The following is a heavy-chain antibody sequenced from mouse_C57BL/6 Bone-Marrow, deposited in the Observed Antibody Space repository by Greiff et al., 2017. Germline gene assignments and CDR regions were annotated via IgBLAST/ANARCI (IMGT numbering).Heavy chain of an antibody. D-gene: IGHD1-1*01. J-gene: IGHJ1*03. CDR2: IYPRDGST. CDR3: ARDYGSSYWYFDV. Sequence: QVQLKESGPELVKPGASVKLSCKASGYTLTSYDINWVKQRPGQGLEWIGWIYPRDGSTKYNEKFKGKATLTVDTSSSTAYMELHSLTSEDSAVYFCARDYGSSYWYFDVWGTGTTVTVSS. V-gene: IGHV1-85*01. CDR1: GYTLTSYD.